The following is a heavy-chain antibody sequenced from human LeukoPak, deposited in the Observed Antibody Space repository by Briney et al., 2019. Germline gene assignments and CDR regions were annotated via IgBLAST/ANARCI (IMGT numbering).Heavy chain of an antibody. J-gene: IGHJ3*02. D-gene: IGHD5-12*01. CDR1: GGSISSGGYY. Sequence: SETLSLTCTVSGGSISSGGYYWSWIRQHPGRGLEGIGYIYYSGSTYYNPSLKSRVTISVDTSKNQFSLKLSSVTAADTAVYYCARDGLRSGAFDIWGQGTMVTVSS. CDR2: IYYSGST. V-gene: IGHV4-31*03. CDR3: ARDGLRSGAFDI.